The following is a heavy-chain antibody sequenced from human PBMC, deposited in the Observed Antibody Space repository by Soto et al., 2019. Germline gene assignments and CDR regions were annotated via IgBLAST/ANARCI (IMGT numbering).Heavy chain of an antibody. J-gene: IGHJ5*02. CDR2: ISWSSGNI. CDR3: ARGGSGALTAAAGRTNWFDP. V-gene: IGHV3-9*01. D-gene: IGHD6-13*01. Sequence: EVQLVESGGGVVQPGRSLRLSCAGSGFTFDDYAMYWVRQRPGAGLEWVAGISWSSGNIAHADSVKGRFTISRDNDMSSLYLQMHSLRSEDTALYYCARGGSGALTAAAGRTNWFDPWGQGTLVIVSS. CDR1: GFTFDDYA.